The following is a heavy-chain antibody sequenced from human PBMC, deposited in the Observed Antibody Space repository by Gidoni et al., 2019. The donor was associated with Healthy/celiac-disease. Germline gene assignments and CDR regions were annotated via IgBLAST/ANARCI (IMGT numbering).Heavy chain of an antibody. Sequence: EVQLVESGGGLVQPGGSLRLSCAASGFTFSSYWMSWFRQAPGKGLEWVANIKQDGSEKYYVDSVKGRFTISRDNAKNSLYLQMNSLRAEDTAVYYCARAEGYLPIVVVPAAEWLVNYYYGMDVWGQGTTVTVSS. J-gene: IGHJ6*02. CDR3: ARAEGYLPIVVVPAAEWLVNYYYGMDV. D-gene: IGHD2-2*01. CDR2: IKQDGSEK. CDR1: GFTFSSYW. V-gene: IGHV3-7*04.